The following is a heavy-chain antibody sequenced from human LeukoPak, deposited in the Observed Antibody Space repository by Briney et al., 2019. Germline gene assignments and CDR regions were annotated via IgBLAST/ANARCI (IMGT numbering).Heavy chain of an antibody. D-gene: IGHD3-16*01. CDR2: ISGSAGST. Sequence: GGSLRLSCAASGFIFSSYAMTWVRQAPGKGLEWVSAISGSAGSTYFADSVKGWFTISRDNSKNTLFLRMNSLRAEDTAIYYCAKGRGVWGFDYWGQGTLVTVSS. V-gene: IGHV3-23*01. CDR3: AKGRGVWGFDY. CDR1: GFIFSSYA. J-gene: IGHJ4*02.